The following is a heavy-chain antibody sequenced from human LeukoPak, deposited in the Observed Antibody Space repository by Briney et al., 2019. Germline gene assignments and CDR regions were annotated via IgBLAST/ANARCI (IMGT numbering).Heavy chain of an antibody. CDR3: ARAPKGPYYDFWSGYSPDV. Sequence: GSPRLSCAASEFTFSSYWMSWVRQAPGKGLEWIGEIYHSGSTNYNPSLKSRVTISVDKSKNQFSLKLSSVTAADTAVYYCARAPKGPYYDFWSGYSPDVWGQGTTVTVSS. V-gene: IGHV4-4*02. D-gene: IGHD3-3*01. J-gene: IGHJ6*02. CDR2: IYHSGST. CDR1: EFTFSSYW.